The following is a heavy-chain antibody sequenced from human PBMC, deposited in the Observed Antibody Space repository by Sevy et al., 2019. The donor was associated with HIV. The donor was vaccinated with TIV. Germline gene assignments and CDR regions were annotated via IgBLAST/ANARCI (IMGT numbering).Heavy chain of an antibody. CDR1: GFMFGDYA. D-gene: IGHD3-16*01. Sequence: GGSLRLSCTTSGFMFGDYAMSWVRQAPGKGLEWVGFIRRKADGGTTQYAASVKGSFTISRDDSKSIAYLQMNSLKTVLTDLYNSARGGSSTIWSPWYYWGQGTPVTVSS. CDR3: ARGGSSTIWSPWYY. CDR2: IRRKADGGTT. V-gene: IGHV3-49*04. J-gene: IGHJ4*02.